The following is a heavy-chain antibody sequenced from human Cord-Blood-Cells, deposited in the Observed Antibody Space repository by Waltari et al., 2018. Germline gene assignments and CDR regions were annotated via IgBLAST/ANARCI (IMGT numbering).Heavy chain of an antibody. CDR1: GYTFTGYY. CDR2: NNPNGGGT. CDR3: ARDRGGLGIGDI. D-gene: IGHD7-27*01. Sequence: QVQLVQSGAEVKKPGASVKVSCKASGYTFTGYYMHWVRPAPGQGLEWMGRNNPNGGGTSYEQKLQGRVTMTRDTSISTAYMERSRLRSDDTAVYYWARDRGGLGIGDIWGQGTMVTVSS. V-gene: IGHV1-2*02. J-gene: IGHJ3*02.